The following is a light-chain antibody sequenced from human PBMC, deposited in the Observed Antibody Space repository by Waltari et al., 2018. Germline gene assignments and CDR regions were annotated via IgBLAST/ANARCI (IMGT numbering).Light chain of an antibody. CDR3: LQASSFPLT. CDR1: QGISSW. V-gene: IGKV1-12*01. CDR2: DAS. J-gene: IGKJ4*01. Sequence: DIQMTQLPSFVPASVVDRVTITCRASQGISSWLAWYQQKPGRAPKLLIYDASSLQSGVPSRFSGSGSGTDFILTISSLQPEDFATYYCLQASSFPLTLGGGTKVEIK.